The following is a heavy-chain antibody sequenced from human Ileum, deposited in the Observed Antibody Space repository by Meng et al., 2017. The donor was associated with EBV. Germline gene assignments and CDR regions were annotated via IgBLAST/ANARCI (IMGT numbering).Heavy chain of an antibody. CDR2: IYHSGST. V-gene: IGHV4-4*02. D-gene: IGHD6-19*01. CDR1: GGPISSSNW. Sequence: QSHLQESRPVLVKPSGTLSLTCACSGGPISSSNWWSWVRQPPGKGLEWIGEIYHSGSTNYNPSLKSRVTISVDKSKNQFSLNLSSVTAADTAVYYCARVGQWLPIDYWGQGTLVTVSS. CDR3: ARVGQWLPIDY. J-gene: IGHJ4*02.